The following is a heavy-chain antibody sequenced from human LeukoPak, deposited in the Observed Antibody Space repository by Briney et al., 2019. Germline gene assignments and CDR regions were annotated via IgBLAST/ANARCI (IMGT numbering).Heavy chain of an antibody. D-gene: IGHD6-13*01. CDR1: GFTYSSYG. V-gene: IGHV3-30*18. CDR3: AKDGLQQLVDY. CDR2: ISYDGSNK. Sequence: PGGSLRLSCAASGFTYSSYGMHWVRQAPGKGLEWVAVISYDGSNKYYADSVKGRFTISRDNSKNTLYLQMNSLRAEDTAVYYCAKDGLQQLVDYWGQGTLVTVSS. J-gene: IGHJ4*02.